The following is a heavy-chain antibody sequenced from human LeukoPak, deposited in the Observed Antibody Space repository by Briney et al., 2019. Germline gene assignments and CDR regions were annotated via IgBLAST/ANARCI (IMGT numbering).Heavy chain of an antibody. J-gene: IGHJ4*02. Sequence: SETLPLTCTVSGGSISSYYWSWIRQPPGKGLEWIGYIYYSGSTNYNPSLKSRVTISVDTSKNQFSLELSSVTAADTAVYYCARSDDSSGYYDYFDYWGQGTLVTVSS. CDR1: GGSISSYY. CDR3: ARSDDSSGYYDYFDY. CDR2: IYYSGST. V-gene: IGHV4-59*08. D-gene: IGHD3-22*01.